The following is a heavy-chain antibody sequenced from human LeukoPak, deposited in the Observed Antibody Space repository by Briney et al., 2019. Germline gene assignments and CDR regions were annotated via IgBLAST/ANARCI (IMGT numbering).Heavy chain of an antibody. CDR2: IGNSGGIT. CDR3: ARELGGMFDY. Sequence: GGSLRLSCAASGFNFNIYAMNWVRQAPGRGREWVSGIGNSGGITSHAESVKGRFTISRDNSKNTLYLQMNSLRVEDTAVYYCARELGGMFDYWGQGTLVTVSS. D-gene: IGHD1-26*01. CDR1: GFNFNIYA. V-gene: IGHV3-23*01. J-gene: IGHJ4*02.